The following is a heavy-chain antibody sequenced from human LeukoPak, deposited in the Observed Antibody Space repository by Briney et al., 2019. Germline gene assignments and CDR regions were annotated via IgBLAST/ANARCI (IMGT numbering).Heavy chain of an antibody. CDR1: GGSFSGYY. Sequence: SEXLSLTCAVYGGSFSGYYWSWIRQPPGKGLEWIGEINHSGSTNYNPSLTSRVTISVDTSKNQFSLKLSSVTAADTAVYYCARGPSNWADWGQGTLVTVSS. CDR3: ARGPSNWAD. J-gene: IGHJ4*02. D-gene: IGHD7-27*01. CDR2: INHSGST. V-gene: IGHV4-34*01.